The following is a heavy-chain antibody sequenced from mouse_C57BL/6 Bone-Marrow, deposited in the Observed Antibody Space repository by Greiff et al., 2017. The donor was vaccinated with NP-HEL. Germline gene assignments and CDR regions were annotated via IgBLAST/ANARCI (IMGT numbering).Heavy chain of an antibody. D-gene: IGHD2-4*01. CDR3: ASLDYDGAWFAY. CDR1: GFTFSSYG. J-gene: IGHJ3*01. Sequence: EVQRVESGGDLVKPGGSLKLSCAASGFTFSSYGMSWVRQTPDKRLEWVATISSGGSYTYYPDSVKGRFTISRDNAKNTLYLQMSSLKSEDTAMYYCASLDYDGAWFAYWGQGTLVTVSA. V-gene: IGHV5-6*01. CDR2: ISSGGSYT.